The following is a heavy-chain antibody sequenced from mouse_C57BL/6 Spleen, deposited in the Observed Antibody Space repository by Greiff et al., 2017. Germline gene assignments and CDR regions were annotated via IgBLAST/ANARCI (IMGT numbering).Heavy chain of an antibody. CDR2: INPNYGTT. CDR3: AREIGTGGATRFDY. J-gene: IGHJ2*01. V-gene: IGHV1-39*01. Sequence: VQLQQSGPELVKPGASVKISCKASGYSFTDYNMNWVKQSNGKSLEWIGVINPNYGTTSYKQKFKGKATLTVDQSSSTAYMQLHSLTSEDSAVYYCAREIGTGGATRFDYWGQGTTLTVSS. CDR1: GYSFTDYN. D-gene: IGHD1-1*01.